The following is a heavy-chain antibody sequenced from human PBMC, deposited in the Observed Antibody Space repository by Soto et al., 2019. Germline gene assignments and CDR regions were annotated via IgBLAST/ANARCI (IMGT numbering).Heavy chain of an antibody. Sequence: SETLSLTCTVSGGSISSSSYYWGWIRQPPGKGLEWIGSIYYSGSTYYNPSLKSRVTISVDTSKNQFSLKLSSVTAADTAVYYCARHGSSWGGWFDPWGQGTLVTVSS. CDR1: GGSISSSSYY. D-gene: IGHD6-13*01. CDR3: ARHGSSWGGWFDP. CDR2: IYYSGST. J-gene: IGHJ5*02. V-gene: IGHV4-39*01.